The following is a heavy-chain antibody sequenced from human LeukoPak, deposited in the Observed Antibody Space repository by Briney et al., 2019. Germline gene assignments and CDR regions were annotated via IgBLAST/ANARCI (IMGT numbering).Heavy chain of an antibody. D-gene: IGHD3-10*01. CDR1: GFTFSSYG. Sequence: GGSLRLSCAPSGFTFSSYGMHWVRQAPGKGLGWVSRINGDGSSTSYADSVKGRFTISRDNAKNTLYLQMNSLRAEDTAVYYCARDLRMYYYGSGSYGLDYWGQGTLVTVSS. V-gene: IGHV3-74*01. CDR2: INGDGSST. CDR3: ARDLRMYYYGSGSYGLDY. J-gene: IGHJ4*02.